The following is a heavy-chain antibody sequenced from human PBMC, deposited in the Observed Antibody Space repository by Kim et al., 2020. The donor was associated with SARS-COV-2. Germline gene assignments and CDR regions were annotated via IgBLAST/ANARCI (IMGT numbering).Heavy chain of an antibody. J-gene: IGHJ4*02. CDR1: GFTFSSYA. Sequence: GSLRLSCAASGFTFSSYAVSWVRQAPGKGLEWVSSISGSGDNTYYTDSVKGRFTISRDNSKNTLYLQMNTLRAEDTAVYYCAKNQWELIFWGQGTLVTVSS. CDR3: AKNQWELIF. CDR2: ISGSGDNT. D-gene: IGHD1-26*01. V-gene: IGHV3-23*01.